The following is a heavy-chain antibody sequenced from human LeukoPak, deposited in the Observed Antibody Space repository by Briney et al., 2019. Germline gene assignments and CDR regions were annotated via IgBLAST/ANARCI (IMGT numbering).Heavy chain of an antibody. J-gene: IGHJ4*02. CDR2: TNPATGDT. D-gene: IGHD3-9*01. V-gene: IGHV1-2*02. CDR3: ASGSDISNFDY. CDR1: GYTFTGYY. Sequence: GASVKVSCKTSGYTFTGYYLHWVRQAPGQGLEWMGWTNPATGDTNYAQNFQGRVTMTRDTSISTAYMDLSSLRSDDTAVYYCASGSDISNFDYWGQGTLVTVSS.